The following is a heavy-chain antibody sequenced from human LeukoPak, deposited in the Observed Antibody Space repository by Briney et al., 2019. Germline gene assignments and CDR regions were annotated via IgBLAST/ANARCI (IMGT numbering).Heavy chain of an antibody. J-gene: IGHJ4*02. CDR1: GYTLTELS. D-gene: IGHD4-23*01. CDR3: ATVVRSTVVFDY. CDR2: FDPEDGET. Sequence: ASVKVSCKVSGYTLTELSMHWVRQAPGKGLEWMGGFDPEDGETIYAQKFQGRVTMTEDTSTDTAYMELSSLRSEDTAVYYCATVVRSTVVFDYWGQGPLVTVSS. V-gene: IGHV1-24*01.